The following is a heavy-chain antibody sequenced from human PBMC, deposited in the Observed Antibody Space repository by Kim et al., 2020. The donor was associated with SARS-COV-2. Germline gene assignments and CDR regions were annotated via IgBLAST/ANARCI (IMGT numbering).Heavy chain of an antibody. CDR3: ARGGSTVHAFDI. J-gene: IGHJ3*02. CDR2: ISSSSSYI. Sequence: GGSLRLSCAASGFTFSSYSMNWVRQAPGKGLEWVSSISSSSSYIYYADSVKGRFTISRDNAKNSLYLQMNSLRAEDTAVYYCARGGSTVHAFDIWGQGTMVTVSS. CDR1: GFTFSSYS. D-gene: IGHD4-17*01. V-gene: IGHV3-21*01.